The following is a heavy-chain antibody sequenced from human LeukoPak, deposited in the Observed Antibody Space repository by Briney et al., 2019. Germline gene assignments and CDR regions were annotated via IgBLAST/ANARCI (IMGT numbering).Heavy chain of an antibody. CDR2: ISAYNGNT. CDR3: ASVGATTIFDY. V-gene: IGHV1-18*01. J-gene: IGHJ4*02. CDR1: GGTFSSYA. D-gene: IGHD1-26*01. Sequence: ASVKVSCKASGGTFSSYAISWVRQAPGQGLEWMGWISAYNGNTNYAQKLQGRVTMTTDTSTSTAYMELRSLRSDDTAVYYCASVGATTIFDYWGQGTLVTVSS.